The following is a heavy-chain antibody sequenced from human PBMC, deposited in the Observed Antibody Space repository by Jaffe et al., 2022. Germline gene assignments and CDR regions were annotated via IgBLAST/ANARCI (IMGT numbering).Heavy chain of an antibody. J-gene: IGHJ1*01. D-gene: IGHD3-22*01. V-gene: IGHV4-61*02. Sequence: QVQLQESGPGLVKPSQTLSLTCTVSGGSISSGSYYWSWIRQPAGKGLEWIGRIYTSGSTNYNPSLKSRVTISVDTSKNQFSLKLSSVTAADTAVYYCARGDYYDSSGYYYFTRAEYFQHWGQGTLVTVSS. CDR3: ARGDYYDSSGYYYFTRAEYFQH. CDR2: IYTSGST. CDR1: GGSISSGSYY.